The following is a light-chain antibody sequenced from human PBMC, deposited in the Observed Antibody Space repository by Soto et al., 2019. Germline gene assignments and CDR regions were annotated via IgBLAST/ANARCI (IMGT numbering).Light chain of an antibody. CDR1: QNINID. CDR2: SAS. V-gene: IGKV3D-15*01. CDR3: QQYNTWPFT. J-gene: IGKJ3*01. Sequence: EIVLTQSPATLSVSPGESATLSCRASQNINIDLVWYQQKPGQTPKVLMFSASARETGIPARFTGGGSKTEFTHTSSSLQPEDAAVYYCQQYNTWPFTFGPGTKVDIK.